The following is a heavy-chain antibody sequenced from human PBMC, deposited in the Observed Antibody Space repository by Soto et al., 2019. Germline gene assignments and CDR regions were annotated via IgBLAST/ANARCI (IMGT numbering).Heavy chain of an antibody. CDR3: ARGKGYCSSTSCYTLWFDP. CDR2: INHSGST. V-gene: IGHV4-34*01. CDR1: GGSFSGYY. D-gene: IGHD2-2*02. Sequence: SETLSLTCAVYGGSFSGYYWSWIRQPPGKGLEWIGEINHSGSTNYNPSLKSRVTISVDTSKNQFSLKLSSVTAADTAVYYCARGKGYCSSTSCYTLWFDPWGQGTLVTGSS. J-gene: IGHJ5*02.